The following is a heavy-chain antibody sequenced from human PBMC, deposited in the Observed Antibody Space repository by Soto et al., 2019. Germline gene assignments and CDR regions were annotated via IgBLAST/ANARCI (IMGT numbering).Heavy chain of an antibody. CDR1: GFSLSTFGMG. CDR3: VNSNDSSHSDY. D-gene: IGHD5-18*01. J-gene: IGHJ4*02. V-gene: IGHV2-5*01. CDR2: IYWNDDK. Sequence: SGPTLVNPTQTLTLTCTFSGFSLSTFGMGVGWIRQPPRKAPEWLALIYWNDDKRYSPSLNSRLTIAKDTPKNLVVLAMTNVDPVDAAKYYCVNSNDSSHSDYWGQGTLVTVSS.